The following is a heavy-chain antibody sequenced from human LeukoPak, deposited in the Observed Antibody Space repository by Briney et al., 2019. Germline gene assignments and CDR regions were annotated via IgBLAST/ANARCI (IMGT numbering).Heavy chain of an antibody. J-gene: IGHJ4*02. CDR1: GFTFNNYA. CDR2: ISGTGATT. CDR3: AKDQRFGDLDDY. V-gene: IGHV3-23*01. Sequence: GGSLRLSCAGSGFTFNNYAMSWVRQAPGKGLKWVSAISGTGATTYYADSVKGRFAISRDNSKNTLYLQMSSLRAEDTAVYYCAKDQRFGDLDDYRGQGTLVTVSS. D-gene: IGHD3-10*01.